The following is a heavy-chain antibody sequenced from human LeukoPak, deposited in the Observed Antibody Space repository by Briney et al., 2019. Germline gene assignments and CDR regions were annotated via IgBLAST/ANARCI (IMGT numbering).Heavy chain of an antibody. V-gene: IGHV3-21*01. D-gene: IGHD6-13*01. CDR1: CFLFSCYI. CDR3: AINRRLDSSSWYPFDY. Sequence: SGGSLRLSYASSCFLFSCYIMNLVRAAPGKGLELVSSISSSGSYIYYADSVRGRFTISRDNAKDSLYLQMNSLRAEDTAVYYCAINRRLDSSSWYPFDYWGQGTLVTVSS. CDR2: ISSSGSYI. J-gene: IGHJ4*02.